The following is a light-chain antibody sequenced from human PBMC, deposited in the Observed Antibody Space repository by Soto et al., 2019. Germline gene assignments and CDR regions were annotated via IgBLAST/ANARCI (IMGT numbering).Light chain of an antibody. CDR1: SSDVGGYNY. CDR2: DVS. J-gene: IGLJ1*01. V-gene: IGLV2-11*01. Sequence: SALTQPRSGSESPGQSVTISCTGTSSDVGGYNYVSWYQQHPGKAPKLMIYDVSKRPSGVPDRFSGSKSGNTASLTISGLRAEDEADYYCCSYAGTPYVFGTGTKVTV. CDR3: CSYAGTPYV.